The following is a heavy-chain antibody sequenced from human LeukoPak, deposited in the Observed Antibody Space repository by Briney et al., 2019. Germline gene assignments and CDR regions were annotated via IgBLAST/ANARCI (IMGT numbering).Heavy chain of an antibody. CDR3: ARGPYSYDSSGAFDI. CDR2: ISSSGST. J-gene: IGHJ3*02. Sequence: PSETLSLTCTVSGDSISSGDYYWSWIRQPAGKGLEWIGRISSSGSTNYNPSLKSRVTISVDTSKNQFSLKLSSVTAADTAVYFCARGPYSYDSSGAFDIWGQGTMVTVSS. D-gene: IGHD3-22*01. V-gene: IGHV4-61*02. CDR1: GDSISSGDYY.